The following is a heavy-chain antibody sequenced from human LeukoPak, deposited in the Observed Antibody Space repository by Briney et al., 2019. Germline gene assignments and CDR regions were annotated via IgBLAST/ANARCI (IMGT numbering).Heavy chain of an antibody. Sequence: SETLSLTCTVSGGSISSYYWSWIRQPPGKGLEWIGYIYYSGSTNYNPSLKSRVTISVDTSKNQFSLKLSSVTAADTAVYYCARVAVARLAYFDYWGQGTLVTVSS. CDR2: IYYSGST. CDR1: GGSISSYY. J-gene: IGHJ4*02. CDR3: ARVAVARLAYFDY. V-gene: IGHV4-59*01. D-gene: IGHD6-19*01.